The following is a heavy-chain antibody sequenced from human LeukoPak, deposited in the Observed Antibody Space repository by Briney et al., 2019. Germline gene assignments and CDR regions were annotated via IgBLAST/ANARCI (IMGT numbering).Heavy chain of an antibody. CDR3: AKGTTYYYDSSGYTDAFDI. V-gene: IGHV3-9*03. CDR1: GFTFDDYA. Sequence: GRSLRLSCAASGFTFDDYAMHWVRQAPGKGLEWVSGISWNSGSIGYADSVKGRFTISRDNAKNSLYPQMNSLRAEDMALYYCAKGTTYYYDSSGYTDAFDIWGQGTMVTVSS. D-gene: IGHD3-22*01. J-gene: IGHJ3*02. CDR2: ISWNSGSI.